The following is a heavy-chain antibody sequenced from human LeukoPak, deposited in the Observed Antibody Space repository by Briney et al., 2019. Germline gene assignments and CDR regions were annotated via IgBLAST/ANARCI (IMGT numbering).Heavy chain of an antibody. V-gene: IGHV4-39*07. CDR1: GGSISSSSYF. Sequence: PSETLSLTCTVSGGSISSSSYFWGWIRQPPGKGLEWIGSIYYSGSTYYNPSLKSRVTISVDKSKNQFSLKLSSVTAADTAVYYCARVRSSGWFNDYWGQGTLVTVSS. CDR2: IYYSGST. D-gene: IGHD6-19*01. CDR3: ARVRSSGWFNDY. J-gene: IGHJ4*02.